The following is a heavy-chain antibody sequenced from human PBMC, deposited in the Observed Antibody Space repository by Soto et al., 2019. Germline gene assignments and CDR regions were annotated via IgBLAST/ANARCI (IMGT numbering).Heavy chain of an antibody. CDR3: ARRSYYDSSGYYTVWAFDI. J-gene: IGHJ3*02. Sequence: GESLKISCKGSGYSFTSYWIGWVRQMPGKGLEWMGIIYPGDSDTRYSPSFQGQVTISADKSISTAYLQWSSLKASDTAMYYCARRSYYDSSGYYTVWAFDIWGQGTMVTVSS. CDR2: IYPGDSDT. CDR1: GYSFTSYW. V-gene: IGHV5-51*01. D-gene: IGHD3-22*01.